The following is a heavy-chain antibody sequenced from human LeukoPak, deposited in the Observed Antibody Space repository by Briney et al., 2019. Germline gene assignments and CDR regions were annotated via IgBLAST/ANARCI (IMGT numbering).Heavy chain of an antibody. CDR1: GDSFSSFY. V-gene: IGHV4-59*08. D-gene: IGHD5-24*01. Sequence: SETLSLTCTVSGDSFSSFYWSWIRQPPGKGLEWIGYIYYSGSTDYNSSLKSRVTISVDTSKNQFSLKLSSVTAADTAVYHCARHVRDGYNGGDYFDYWGREPWSPSPQ. CDR3: ARHVRDGYNGGDYFDY. CDR2: IYYSGST. J-gene: IGHJ4*02.